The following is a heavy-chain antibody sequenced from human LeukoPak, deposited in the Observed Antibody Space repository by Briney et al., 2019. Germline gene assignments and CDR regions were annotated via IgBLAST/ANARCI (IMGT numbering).Heavy chain of an antibody. CDR2: IRYDGSNS. V-gene: IGHV3-30*02. Sequence: PGGSLRLSCVGSRFTFSSYGMHWVRQAPGEGLEWVAFIRYDGSNSYYIDSVKGRFTISRDNSKNTLYLQMNSLRAEDTAVYYCARGEAYCGGDCLTYAFDIWGQGTMVTVSS. D-gene: IGHD2-21*02. CDR3: ARGEAYCGGDCLTYAFDI. CDR1: RFTFSSYG. J-gene: IGHJ3*02.